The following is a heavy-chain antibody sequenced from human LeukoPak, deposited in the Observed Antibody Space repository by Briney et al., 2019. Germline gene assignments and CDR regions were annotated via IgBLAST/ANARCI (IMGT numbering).Heavy chain of an antibody. CDR1: GVSISRYY. J-gene: IGHJ6*03. CDR2: MYYSGSA. D-gene: IGHD5-18*01. V-gene: IGHV4-59*08. CDR3: ARRTRSFSYTYGDAYYYYYMDV. Sequence: PSETLSLTCTVSGVSISRYYWSWIRQSPGKGLEWIGYMYYSGSASYNPSLESRVTISVDTSKNHLSLRLTSVIAADTAVYYCARRTRSFSYTYGDAYYYYYMDVWGKGTTVIVS.